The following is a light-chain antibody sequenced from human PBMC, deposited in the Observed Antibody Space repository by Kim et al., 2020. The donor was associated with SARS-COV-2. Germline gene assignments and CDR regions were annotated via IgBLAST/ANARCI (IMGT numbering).Light chain of an antibody. CDR1: QGISSY. V-gene: IGKV1-39*01. Sequence: SVGDRVTITCRASQGISSYLSWYQQKPGKAPKLLFYAASSLQSGVPSRFSGRGSGTDFTLTISRLQPEDFATYYCQQSYSTPPITFGQGTRLEIK. J-gene: IGKJ5*01. CDR3: QQSYSTPPIT. CDR2: AAS.